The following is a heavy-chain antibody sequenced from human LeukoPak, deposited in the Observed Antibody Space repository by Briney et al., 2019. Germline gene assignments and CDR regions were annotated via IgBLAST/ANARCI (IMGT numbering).Heavy chain of an antibody. CDR2: ISGSGHIT. Sequence: GGSLILSCAASGFSFSDSYMSWIRQSPGKGLEWVSHISGSGHITYYADSVKGRFTISRDNAKNSLYLQMNSLRVEDTAVYWVARFRGDYFDYWGQGTLVTVSS. J-gene: IGHJ4*02. CDR1: GFSFSDSY. V-gene: IGHV3-11*04. CDR3: ARFRGDYFDY.